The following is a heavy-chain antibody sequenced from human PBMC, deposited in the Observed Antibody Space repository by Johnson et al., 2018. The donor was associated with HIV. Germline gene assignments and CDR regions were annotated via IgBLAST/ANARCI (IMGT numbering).Heavy chain of an antibody. CDR2: IRYDGSNK. CDR1: GFTFSSYG. CDR3: AGCGIESSDYYGGYAFDI. J-gene: IGHJ3*02. V-gene: IGHV3-30*02. Sequence: QVQLVESGGGVVQPGGSLRLSCAASGFTFSSYGMHWVRQAPGKGLEWVAFIRYDGSNKYYADSVKGRFTLSRDNSKNTLYVQMSSVRAEDTALYYCAGCGIESSDYYGGYAFDIWGQGTVVTVST. D-gene: IGHD3-22*01.